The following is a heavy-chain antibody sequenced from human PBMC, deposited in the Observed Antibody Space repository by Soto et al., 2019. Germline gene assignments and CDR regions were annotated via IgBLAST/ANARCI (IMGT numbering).Heavy chain of an antibody. J-gene: IGHJ3*02. V-gene: IGHV1-2*04. Sequence: ASVKVSCKASGYTFTGYYMHWVRQAPGQGLEWMGWINPNSGGTNYAQKFQGWVTMTRDTSISTAYMELSRLRSDDTAVYYCARVHLFVPGVWMVAATDAFDIWGQGTMVTVSS. CDR3: ARVHLFVPGVWMVAATDAFDI. D-gene: IGHD2-15*01. CDR1: GYTFTGYY. CDR2: INPNSGGT.